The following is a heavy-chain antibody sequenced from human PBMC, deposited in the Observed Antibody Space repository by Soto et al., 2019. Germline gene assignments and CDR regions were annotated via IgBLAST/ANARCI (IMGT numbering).Heavy chain of an antibody. D-gene: IGHD3-9*01. CDR1: GFSLYNYA. V-gene: IGHV3-48*04. Sequence: GGSLRLSCAASGFSLYNYAMDWVRQAPGQGLEWVSYISLSSANIHYADSVKGRFTISRDNAKNSLYLQMNSLRAEDTAVYYCARNDILTGYPYWGQGTLVTVSS. CDR3: ARNDILTGYPY. J-gene: IGHJ4*02. CDR2: ISLSSANI.